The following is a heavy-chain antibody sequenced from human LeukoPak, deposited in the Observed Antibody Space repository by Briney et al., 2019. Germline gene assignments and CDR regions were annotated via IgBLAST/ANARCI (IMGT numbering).Heavy chain of an antibody. J-gene: IGHJ4*02. D-gene: IGHD6-13*01. CDR2: INPNSGGT. Sequence: ASVKVSCKASGYTFTGYYMHWVRQAPGQGLEWMGWINPNSGGTNYAQKFQGRVTMTRGTSISTAYMELSRLRSDDTAVYYCARTRSSWYRYYFDYWGQGTLVTVSS. CDR3: ARTRSSWYRYYFDY. V-gene: IGHV1-2*02. CDR1: GYTFTGYY.